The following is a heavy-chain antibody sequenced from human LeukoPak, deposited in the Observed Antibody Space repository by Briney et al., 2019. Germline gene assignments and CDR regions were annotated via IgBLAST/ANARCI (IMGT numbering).Heavy chain of an antibody. D-gene: IGHD3-16*02. V-gene: IGHV3-15*01. Sequence: GGSLRLSCAASGFTFSNAWMSWVRQAPGKGLEWVGRVKSKTDGGTTDYAAPVKGRFTISRDDSKNTLYLQMNSLKTEDTAVYYCTTELGDYVWGSYRRDDYWGQGTLVTVSS. CDR1: GFTFSNAW. CDR3: TTELGDYVWGSYRRDDY. CDR2: VKSKTDGGTT. J-gene: IGHJ4*02.